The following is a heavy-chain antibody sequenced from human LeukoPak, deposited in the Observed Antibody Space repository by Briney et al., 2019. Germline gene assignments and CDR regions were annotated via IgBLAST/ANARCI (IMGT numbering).Heavy chain of an antibody. V-gene: IGHV3-23*01. Sequence: SGGSLRLTCAASGFSFSSYAMSWVRQAPGKGLEWVSAISGSAGSTYSADSVKGRFTISRDNSKNTLYLQVNSLRAEDAAVYYCARGGGYDGLYFDYWGQGTLVTVPS. CDR1: GFSFSSYA. D-gene: IGHD6-19*01. CDR2: ISGSAGST. CDR3: ARGGGYDGLYFDY. J-gene: IGHJ4*02.